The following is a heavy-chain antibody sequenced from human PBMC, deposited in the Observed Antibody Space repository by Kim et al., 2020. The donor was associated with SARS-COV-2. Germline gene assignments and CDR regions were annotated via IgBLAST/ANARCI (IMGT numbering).Heavy chain of an antibody. J-gene: IGHJ4*02. CDR2: IYSGGST. CDR3: ARGPYCGGDCG. D-gene: IGHD2-21*02. V-gene: IGHV3-53*01. CDR1: GFTVSSNY. Sequence: GGSLRLSCAASGFTVSSNYMSWVRQAPGKGLEWVAVIYSGGSTYYADYVKGRFTISRDNSKNTLYLQMNSLRAEETAVYYWARGPYCGGDCGWGQGTLVTVSS.